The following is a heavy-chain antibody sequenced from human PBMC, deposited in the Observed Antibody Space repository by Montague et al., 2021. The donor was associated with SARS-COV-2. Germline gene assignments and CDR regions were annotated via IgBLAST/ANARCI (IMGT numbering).Heavy chain of an antibody. CDR1: GFSLRSDDEG. D-gene: IGHD3-10*01. V-gene: IGHV2-5*01. CDR3: AHRGMIRGLIFDY. Sequence: PALVKPTQTLTLTCTFSGFSLRSDDEGVAWIRQSPGQALEWLAVIYWNGDKRYSPSLQRRLTITKDTSENQVVLTMTNMDPVDTATYYSAHRGMIRGLIFDYWGQGTLVTVSS. CDR2: IYWNGDK. J-gene: IGHJ4*02.